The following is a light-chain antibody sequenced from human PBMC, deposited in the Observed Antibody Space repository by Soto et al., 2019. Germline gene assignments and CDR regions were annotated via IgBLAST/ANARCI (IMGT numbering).Light chain of an antibody. CDR3: QQANSFPWT. J-gene: IGKJ1*01. CDR2: AAS. Sequence: DIQMTQSPSSVSASVGDRVTITCRASQDISTWLAWYQQQPGKAPKLLISAASSLQSGVPSRFSGSGSGTDFTLTISSLQPEDFATYYCQQANSFPWTFGQGTKVEIK. CDR1: QDISTW. V-gene: IGKV1-12*01.